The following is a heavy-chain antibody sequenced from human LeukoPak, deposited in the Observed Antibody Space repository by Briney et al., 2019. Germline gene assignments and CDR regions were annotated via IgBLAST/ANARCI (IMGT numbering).Heavy chain of an antibody. D-gene: IGHD3-22*01. CDR2: IYYSGST. J-gene: IGHJ3*02. V-gene: IGHV4-59*12. CDR3: ARVGGITMIVVLITDAFDI. CDR1: GGSISSYY. Sequence: SETLSLTCTVSGGSISSYYWSWIRQPPGKGLEWIGYIYYSGSTYYNPSLRSRVTISVDTSKNQFSLKLRSVTAADTAVYYCARVGGITMIVVLITDAFDIWGQGTMVTVSS.